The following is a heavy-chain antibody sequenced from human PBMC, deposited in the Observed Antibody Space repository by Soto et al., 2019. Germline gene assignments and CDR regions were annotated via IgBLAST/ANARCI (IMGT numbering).Heavy chain of an antibody. CDR1: GFRFSRYG. J-gene: IGHJ4*02. Sequence: QVQLVESGGGMVQPGGSLRLSCAASGFRFSRYGLHWVRQAPGKGLEWVAVILYDGSQKYYPDSVKGRFTISRDDSKSTVFLQMNSLRPADTAVYFCAKDDYSGSGSYWGGIDYWGQGTLVTVSS. D-gene: IGHD3-10*01. V-gene: IGHV3-30*18. CDR3: AKDDYSGSGSYWGGIDY. CDR2: ILYDGSQK.